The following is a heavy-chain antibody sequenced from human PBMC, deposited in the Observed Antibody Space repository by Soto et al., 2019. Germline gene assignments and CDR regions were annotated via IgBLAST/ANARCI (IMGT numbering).Heavy chain of an antibody. CDR1: GFTFSSYS. D-gene: IGHD4-17*01. CDR2: ISSSSSTI. CDR3: AREEGYGDYEPQNFDY. Sequence: PGGSLRLSCAASGFTFSSYSMNWVRQAPGKGLEWVSYISSSSSTIYYTDSVKGRFTISRDNAKNSPYLQMNSLRDEDTAVYYCAREEGYGDYEPQNFDYWGQGTLVTVSS. J-gene: IGHJ4*02. V-gene: IGHV3-48*02.